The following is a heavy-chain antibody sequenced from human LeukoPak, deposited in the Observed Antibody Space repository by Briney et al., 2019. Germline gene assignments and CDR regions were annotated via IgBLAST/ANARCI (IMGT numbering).Heavy chain of an antibody. V-gene: IGHV1-69*05. CDR3: ARDGMEPRYYFDY. J-gene: IGHJ4*02. CDR1: GGTLSSYA. D-gene: IGHD1-14*01. CDR2: IIPIFGTA. Sequence: GSSVKVSCKASGGTLSSYAISWVRQAPGQGLEWMGGIIPIFGTANYAQKFQGRVTITTDDSTSTAYMELSSLRSEDTAVYYCARDGMEPRYYFDYWGQGTLVTVSS.